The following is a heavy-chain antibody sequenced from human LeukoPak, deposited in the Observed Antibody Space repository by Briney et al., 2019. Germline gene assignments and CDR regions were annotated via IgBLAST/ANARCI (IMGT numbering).Heavy chain of an antibody. CDR3: AKDILEAGLFFDY. D-gene: IGHD6-13*01. V-gene: IGHV3-11*01. Sequence: GGSLRLSCAASGFTFSDYYMSWIRQAPGKGLEWVSHISLGSGSSIYYADSVKGRFTISRYNARNSLYLQMNGLRAEDTAVYYCAKDILEAGLFFDYWGQGTLVTVSS. J-gene: IGHJ4*02. CDR1: GFTFSDYY. CDR2: ISLGSGSSI.